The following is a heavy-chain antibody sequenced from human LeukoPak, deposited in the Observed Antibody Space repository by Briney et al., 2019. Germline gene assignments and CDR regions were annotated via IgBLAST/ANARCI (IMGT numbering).Heavy chain of an antibody. CDR3: AGRIVGATIPPKAFDI. Sequence: ASVKVSCKDSGGTFSSYAISWVRQAPGQGLEWMGRIIPIFGTANYAQKFQGRVTITTDESTSTAYMELSSLRSEDTAVYYCAGRIVGATIPPKAFDIWGRGTMVTVSS. J-gene: IGHJ3*02. V-gene: IGHV1-69*05. CDR1: GGTFSSYA. D-gene: IGHD1-26*01. CDR2: IIPIFGTA.